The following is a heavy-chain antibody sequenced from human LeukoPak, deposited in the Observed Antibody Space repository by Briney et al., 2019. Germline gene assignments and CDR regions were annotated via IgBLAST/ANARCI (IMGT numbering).Heavy chain of an antibody. CDR3: GKDGPVISY. J-gene: IGHJ4*02. D-gene: IGHD2-21*01. Sequence: PGGSLRLSCAASGFAFDDFGMHWVRQAPGKGLEWGSFISGDGSVTYYTDSLKGRFTVSGDNSKNSLYLQMGSLRAEDTALYYCGKDGPVISYWGQGTVVTVSS. CDR1: GFAFDDFG. V-gene: IGHV3-43*02. CDR2: ISGDGSVT.